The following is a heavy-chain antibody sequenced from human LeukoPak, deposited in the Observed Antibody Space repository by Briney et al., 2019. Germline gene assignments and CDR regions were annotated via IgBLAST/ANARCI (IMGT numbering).Heavy chain of an antibody. V-gene: IGHV3-43*01. J-gene: IGHJ4*02. D-gene: IGHD4-23*01. CDR2: ISWDGGST. CDR1: GFTFDDYT. CDR3: AKGEDYGGNLLVY. Sequence: GGSLRLSCAASGFTFDDYTMHWVRQAPGKGLEWVSLISWDGGSTYYADSVKGRFTISRDNGKNSLYLQMNSLRTEDTALYYCAKGEDYGGNLLVYWGQGTLVTVSS.